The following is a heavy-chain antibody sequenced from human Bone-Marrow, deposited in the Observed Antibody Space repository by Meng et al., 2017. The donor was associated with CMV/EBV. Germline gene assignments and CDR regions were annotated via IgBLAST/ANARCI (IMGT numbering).Heavy chain of an antibody. D-gene: IGHD1-7*01. Sequence: GGSLRLSCAASGFTFSSYAMTWVRQAPGKGPEWVANIKQDGSEIHYVDSVEGRFTISRDNAQNSLYLQMNSLRAEDTAVYYCARDIRWNYGPGYWGQGTLVTVSS. J-gene: IGHJ4*02. CDR2: IKQDGSEI. CDR3: ARDIRWNYGPGY. CDR1: GFTFSSYA. V-gene: IGHV3-7*01.